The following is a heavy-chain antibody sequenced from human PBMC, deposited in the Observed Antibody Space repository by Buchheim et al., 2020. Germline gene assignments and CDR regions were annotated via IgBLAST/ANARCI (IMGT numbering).Heavy chain of an antibody. CDR2: IIPIFGTA. Sequence: QVQLVQSGAEVKKPGSSVKVSCKASGGTFSSYAISWVRQAPGQGLEWMGGIIPIFGTANYAQKFQGRVTIAADESTRTTYMELSSLRSEDTAVYYCARRALGGDSAYYYYGMDVWGQGTT. J-gene: IGHJ6*02. CDR3: ARRALGGDSAYYYYGMDV. V-gene: IGHV1-69*01. CDR1: GGTFSSYA. D-gene: IGHD4-17*01.